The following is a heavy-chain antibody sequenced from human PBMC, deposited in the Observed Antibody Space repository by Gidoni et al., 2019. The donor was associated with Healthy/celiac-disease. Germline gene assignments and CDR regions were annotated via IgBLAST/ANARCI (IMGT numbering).Heavy chain of an antibody. CDR3: AREGGMGIAVADGD. J-gene: IGHJ4*02. D-gene: IGHD6-19*01. Sequence: QVQLVESGGGLVKPGGSLRLSCAASGFTFSDYYMSWIRPAPGTGLEGVSYISSRGSTKYYADAVKGRFTISRDNAKNSLYLQMNSLRAEDTAVYYCAREGGMGIAVADGDWGQGTLVTVSS. CDR2: ISSRGSTK. V-gene: IGHV3-11*01. CDR1: GFTFSDYY.